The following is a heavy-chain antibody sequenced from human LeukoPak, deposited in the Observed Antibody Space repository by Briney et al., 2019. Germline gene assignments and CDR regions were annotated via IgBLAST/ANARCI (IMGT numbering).Heavy chain of an antibody. J-gene: IGHJ3*02. CDR2: IYYSGST. V-gene: IGHV4-59*08. D-gene: IGHD3-9*01. Sequence: PSETLSLTCTVSGGSISSYYWSWIRQPPGKGLEWIGYIYYSGSTNYNPSLKSRVTISVDTSKNQFSLKLSSVTAADTAVYYCARSTYYDILTGYRGAFDIWGQGTMVTVSS. CDR3: ARSTYYDILTGYRGAFDI. CDR1: GGSISSYY.